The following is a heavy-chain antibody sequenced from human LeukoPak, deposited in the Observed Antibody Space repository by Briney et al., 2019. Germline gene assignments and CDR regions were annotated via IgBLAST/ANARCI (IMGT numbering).Heavy chain of an antibody. J-gene: IGHJ3*02. CDR1: GFTFSSYA. D-gene: IGHD6-6*01. CDR3: ARTGIAARPDAFDI. CDR2: ISYDGSNK. V-gene: IGHV3-30-3*01. Sequence: GRSLRLSCAASGFTFSSYAMHWVRQAPGKGLEWVAVISYDGSNKYYADSVKGRFTISRDNSKNTLYLQMNSLRAEDTAVYYCARTGIAARPDAFDIWGQGTMVTVSS.